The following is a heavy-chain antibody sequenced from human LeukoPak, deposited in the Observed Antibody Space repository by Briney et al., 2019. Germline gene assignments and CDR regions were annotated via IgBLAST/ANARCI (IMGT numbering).Heavy chain of an antibody. D-gene: IGHD1-26*01. J-gene: IGHJ4*02. CDR2: ISNKGGST. Sequence: GGSLRHSCSASGFTFSSYGMHWVRQAPGKGLEYVSGISNKGGSTYYADSVKGRFTISRNNSKNTLHLQMSSLRADDTAVYYCVKSGTWADFDSWGQGTLVTVSS. CDR3: VKSGTWADFDS. V-gene: IGHV3-64D*09. CDR1: GFTFSSYG.